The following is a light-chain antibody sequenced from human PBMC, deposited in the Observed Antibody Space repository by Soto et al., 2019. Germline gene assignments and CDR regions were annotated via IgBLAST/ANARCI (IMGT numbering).Light chain of an antibody. J-gene: IGKJ4*01. CDR1: QSVGSN. CDR2: GAS. V-gene: IGKV3-15*01. CDR3: QQYNNWPPLT. Sequence: EIVMTQSPATLSVSPGERATLSCRASQSVGSNLAWYQQKPGQTPRLLIDGASSRATGVPARFSGSGSGTEFTLHISSLQSEDFAVYYCQQYNNWPPLTFGGGTKVEI.